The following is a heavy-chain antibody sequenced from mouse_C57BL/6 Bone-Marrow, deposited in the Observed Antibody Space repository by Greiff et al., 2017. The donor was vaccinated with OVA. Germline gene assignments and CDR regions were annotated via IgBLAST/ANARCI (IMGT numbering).Heavy chain of an antibody. V-gene: IGHV3-6*01. Sequence: EVKLMESGPGLVKPSQSLSLTCSVTGYSITSGYYWNWIRQFPGNKLEWMGYISYDGSNNYNPSLKNRISITRDTSKNQFFLKLNSVTTEDTATYYCARGVTTVVARDWYFDGWGTGTTVTVSS. CDR2: ISYDGSN. CDR3: ARGVTTVVARDWYFDG. CDR1: GYSITSGYY. J-gene: IGHJ1*03. D-gene: IGHD1-1*01.